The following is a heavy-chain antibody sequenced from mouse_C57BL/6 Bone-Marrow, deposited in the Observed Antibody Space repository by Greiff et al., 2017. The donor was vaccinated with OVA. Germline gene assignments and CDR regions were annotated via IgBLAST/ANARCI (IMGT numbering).Heavy chain of an antibody. CDR2: INPYNGGT. D-gene: IGHD3-2*02. Sequence: VQLQQSGPVLVKPGASVKMSCKASGYTFTDYYMNWVKQSHGKSLEWIGVINPYNGGTSYNQKFKGKATLTVDKSSSTAYMELNSLTSEDSAVFYCAREAGRWFAYWGQGTLVTVSA. J-gene: IGHJ3*01. V-gene: IGHV1-19*01. CDR1: GYTFTDYY. CDR3: AREAGRWFAY.